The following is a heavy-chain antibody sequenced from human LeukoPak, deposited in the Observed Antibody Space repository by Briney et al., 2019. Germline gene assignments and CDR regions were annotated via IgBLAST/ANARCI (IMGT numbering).Heavy chain of an antibody. J-gene: IGHJ4*02. V-gene: IGHV3-23*01. CDR1: GFTFKNYG. CDR3: AQDRAWIEFYF. D-gene: IGHD5-12*01. CDR2: ISPGGETP. Sequence: GGSLRLSCAASGFTFKNYGMNWVRQAPGKGLEWVSGISPGGETPYYADSVRGRFTISRDNSKNTMYLQMNSLRVEDTAVYYCAQDRAWIEFYFWGQGTLVTVFS.